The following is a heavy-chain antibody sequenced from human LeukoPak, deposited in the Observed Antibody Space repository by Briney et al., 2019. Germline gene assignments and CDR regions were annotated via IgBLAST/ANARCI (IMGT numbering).Heavy chain of an antibody. V-gene: IGHV1-8*03. Sequence: ASVKVSCKASGYTFTNYGINWVRQASGQGLEWMGWMNPNSGDTGYAQKFQGRVTITRDTSTSTAYMDLSSLKSEDTAVYYCARAARGTIFGVVAKVKFYYYYIDVWGTGTTVTVSS. CDR2: MNPNSGDT. CDR1: GYTFTNYG. J-gene: IGHJ6*03. D-gene: IGHD3-3*01. CDR3: ARAARGTIFGVVAKVKFYYYYIDV.